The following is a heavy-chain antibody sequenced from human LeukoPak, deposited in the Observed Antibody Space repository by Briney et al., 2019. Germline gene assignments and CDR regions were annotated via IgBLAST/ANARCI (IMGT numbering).Heavy chain of an antibody. V-gene: IGHV4-39*07. D-gene: IGHD6-19*01. Sequence: SETLSLTCTVSGGSISSSSYYWGWIRQPPGKGLEWIGSIYYSGSTYYNPSLKSRVTISVDTSKNQFSLKLSSVTAADTAVYYCARDLYVGQWLAQWHYYYGMDVWGQGTTVTVSS. CDR2: IYYSGST. CDR3: ARDLYVGQWLAQWHYYYGMDV. CDR1: GGSISSSSYY. J-gene: IGHJ6*02.